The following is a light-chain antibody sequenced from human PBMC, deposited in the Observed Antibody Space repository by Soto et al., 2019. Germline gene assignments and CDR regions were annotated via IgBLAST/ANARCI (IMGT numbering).Light chain of an antibody. V-gene: IGKV1-39*01. CDR3: QQSISAPLT. J-gene: IGKJ4*01. CDR2: AAS. Sequence: DIQMTQSPSSLSASVGDRVTITCRASQSISSYLNWYQQKPGKAPKLLIYAASSLQSGVPPRFSGSGSGTDFTLTIAGLQPEDSASYFCQQSISAPLTFGGGTKVEIK. CDR1: QSISSY.